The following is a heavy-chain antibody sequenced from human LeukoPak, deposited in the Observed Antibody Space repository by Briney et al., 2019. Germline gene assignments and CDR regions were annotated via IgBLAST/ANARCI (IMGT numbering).Heavy chain of an antibody. D-gene: IGHD5/OR15-5a*01. Sequence: TGGSLRLSCTASGFTFSSYAMSWVRQAPGKGLEWVSVISDSGGSTYHADSVKGRFTISRDNSKNTLYLQMNSLRAEDTAVYYCAKSTGLNLRVLGFWGQGTLVTVSS. CDR3: AKSTGLNLRVLGF. CDR1: GFTFSSYA. J-gene: IGHJ4*02. CDR2: ISDSGGST. V-gene: IGHV3-23*01.